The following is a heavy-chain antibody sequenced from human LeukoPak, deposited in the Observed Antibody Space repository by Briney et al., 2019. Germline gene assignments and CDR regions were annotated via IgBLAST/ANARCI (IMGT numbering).Heavy chain of an antibody. J-gene: IGHJ4*02. V-gene: IGHV3-23*01. CDR2: ISGSGGST. CDR3: ARVVSEP. CDR1: GFTFSGAW. D-gene: IGHD1-14*01. Sequence: PGGSLRLSCTASGFTFSGAWMTWVRQAPGKGLEWVSAISGSGGSTYYADSVKGRFTISRDNSKNTLYLQMNSLRAEDTAVYYCARVVSEPWGQGTLVTVSS.